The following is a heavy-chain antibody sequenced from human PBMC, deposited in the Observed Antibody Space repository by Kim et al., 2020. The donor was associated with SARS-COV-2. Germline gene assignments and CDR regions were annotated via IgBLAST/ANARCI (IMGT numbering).Heavy chain of an antibody. V-gene: IGHV1-69*13. CDR2: IIPIFGTA. CDR3: ARNRGTYYYDSSGYAIDH. J-gene: IGHJ4*02. CDR1: GGTFSSYG. D-gene: IGHD3-22*01. Sequence: SVKVSCKASGGTFSSYGISWVRQAPGQGLEWMGGIIPIFGTANYAQKFQGRVTITADESTSTAYMELSSLRCEDTAVYYCARNRGTYYYDSSGYAIDHWGQGTLVTVSS.